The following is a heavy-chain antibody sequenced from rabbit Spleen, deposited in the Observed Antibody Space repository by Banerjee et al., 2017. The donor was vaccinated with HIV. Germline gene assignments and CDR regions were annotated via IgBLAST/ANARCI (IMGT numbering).Heavy chain of an antibody. CDR1: GVSFSGNSY. CDR3: ARDGDSSSIFYFNL. CDR2: IDSGSSGFT. V-gene: IGHV1S40*01. J-gene: IGHJ4*01. Sequence: QSLEESGGDLVKPGASLTLTCIASGVSFSGNSYMCWVRQAPGKGLEWIACIDSGSSGFTYFASWANGRFTISKTSSTMVTLQMTSLTAADTATYFCARDGDSSSIFYFNLWGQGTLVTVS. D-gene: IGHD7-1*01.